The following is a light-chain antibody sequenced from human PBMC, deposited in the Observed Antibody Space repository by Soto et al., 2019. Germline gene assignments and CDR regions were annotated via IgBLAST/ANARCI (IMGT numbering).Light chain of an antibody. CDR1: QSVAIN. CDR3: QQYVKWPLT. V-gene: IGKV3D-15*01. Sequence: EIVMTQSPATRSVSPGGRATLSCRTSQSVAINLAWYQQKPGQAPRLLIYGASTRATGIPARFSGSGSGTEFTLTISSLQSEDFAVYYCQQYVKWPLTFGGGTKVEIK. J-gene: IGKJ4*01. CDR2: GAS.